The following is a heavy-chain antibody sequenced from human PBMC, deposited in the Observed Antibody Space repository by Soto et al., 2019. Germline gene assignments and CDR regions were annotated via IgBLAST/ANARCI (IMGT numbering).Heavy chain of an antibody. V-gene: IGHV1-69*17. J-gene: IGHJ5*02. D-gene: IGHD4-17*01. CDR1: GDTFNNYH. CDR2: IIPIFGVP. CDR3: ARDHPPRSNYGRPYNWFDP. Sequence: QVQLVQSGAEVKKPGSSVKVSCKASGDTFNNYHISWVRQAPGQGLEWIGGIIPIFGVPNSAPKFQGRVKITADKSTSTVYMELNSLSSDDTAVYFCARDHPPRSNYGRPYNWFDPWGQGTRVTVSS.